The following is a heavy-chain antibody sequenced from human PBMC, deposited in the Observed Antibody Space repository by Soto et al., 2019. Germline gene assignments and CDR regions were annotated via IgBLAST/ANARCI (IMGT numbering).Heavy chain of an antibody. CDR3: ARGLILWFGELSRRGGYYYYMDV. J-gene: IGHJ6*03. CDR1: GGSFSGYQ. V-gene: IGHV4-34*01. D-gene: IGHD3-10*01. CDR2: INDSGNI. Sequence: QVQLQQWGAGLLKASETLSLTCAVYGGSFSGYQWSWIRQTPGKGLEWIGEINDSGNINYNPSLKSRVTILVDTAKKQISLKLSSVTAADTPVYYCARGLILWFGELSRRGGYYYYMDVWGKGTTVTVSS.